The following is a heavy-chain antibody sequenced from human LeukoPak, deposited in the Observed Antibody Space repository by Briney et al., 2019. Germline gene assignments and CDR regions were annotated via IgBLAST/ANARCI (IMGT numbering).Heavy chain of an antibody. D-gene: IGHD3-22*01. J-gene: IGHJ3*01. V-gene: IGHV4-39*07. CDR2: IYYSGST. CDR1: GGSISSSSFY. CDR3: ASPYYDSSGSQDAFDL. Sequence: PSETLSPTRTDPGGSISSSSFYWGLIRPPPGEGLGWVGGIYYSGSTYYNPSLKSRVTISVDTSKNQFSLKLSSVTAADTAVYYCASPYYDSSGSQDAFDLWGQGTMVTVSS.